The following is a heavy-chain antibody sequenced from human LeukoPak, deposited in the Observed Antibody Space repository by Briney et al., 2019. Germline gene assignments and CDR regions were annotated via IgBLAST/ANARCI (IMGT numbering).Heavy chain of an antibody. D-gene: IGHD6-13*01. Sequence: GASVKVSCKASGYTFHNYGISWVRQAPGQGLEWMGWISPYSGNTDYTERLQGRVTMTTDTSTTTAFTELRSLRSDDTAVYYCARTSGVSAAGSPYYFDYWGQGTLVTVSS. J-gene: IGHJ4*02. CDR3: ARTSGVSAAGSPYYFDY. CDR1: GYTFHNYG. CDR2: ISPYSGNT. V-gene: IGHV1-18*01.